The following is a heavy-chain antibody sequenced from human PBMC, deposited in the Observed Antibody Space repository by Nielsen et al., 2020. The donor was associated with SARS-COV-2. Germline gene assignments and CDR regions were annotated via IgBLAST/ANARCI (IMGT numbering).Heavy chain of an antibody. D-gene: IGHD3-9*01. J-gene: IGHJ3*02. V-gene: IGHV3-30*14. CDR2: ISYDGSNK. CDR1: GFTFSSYA. Sequence: GGSLRLSCAASGFTFSSYAMHWVRQAPGKGLEWVAVISYDGSNKYYADSVKGRFTISRDNSKNTLYLQMNSLRAEDTAVYYCARELYYDILTGSGGNDAFDIWGQGTMVTVSS. CDR3: ARELYYDILTGSGGNDAFDI.